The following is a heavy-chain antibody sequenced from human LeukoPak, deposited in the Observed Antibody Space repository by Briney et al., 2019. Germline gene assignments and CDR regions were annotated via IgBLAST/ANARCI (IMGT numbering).Heavy chain of an antibody. CDR2: IPPGDSHI. CDR3: ARQRTTFDAIDV. V-gene: IGHV5-51*01. J-gene: IGHJ3*01. Sequence: GESLRISCRGSGYTFTNYWIAWVRQMPGKGLEYIGIIPPGDSHIIYSPSFQGQVTISADKSLRSAYLQWSALKASDTAMYFCARQRTTFDAIDVWGQGTMVTVS. CDR1: GYTFTNYW. D-gene: IGHD3-10*02.